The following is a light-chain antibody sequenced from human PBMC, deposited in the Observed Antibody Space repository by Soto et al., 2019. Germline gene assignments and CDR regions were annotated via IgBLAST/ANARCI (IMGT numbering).Light chain of an antibody. CDR2: AAS. Sequence: IQLTQSPSSLSASVGDRVTITCRASQGISSYLTWYQQKPGKAPKLLIYAASTLHSGVPSKFSGSGSGTDFTLTISSLQPEDFATYYCQQLNSYPLTFGGGTKVDI. V-gene: IGKV1-9*01. J-gene: IGKJ4*01. CDR3: QQLNSYPLT. CDR1: QGISSY.